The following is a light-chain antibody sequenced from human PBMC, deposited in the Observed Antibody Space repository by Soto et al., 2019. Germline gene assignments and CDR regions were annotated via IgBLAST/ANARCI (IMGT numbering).Light chain of an antibody. J-gene: IGKJ1*01. CDR1: QSMSTN. CDR3: QQYNTWPRT. V-gene: IGKV3-15*01. CDR2: GPS. Sequence: EIVMTQSPATLSVSPGERATLSCRASQSMSTNLAWYQQKLGQAPRLLIYGPSTRDTGIAARFSGSGSGTEFTLTISSLQSEDFAVYYCQQYNTWPRTCGQGTKVEIK.